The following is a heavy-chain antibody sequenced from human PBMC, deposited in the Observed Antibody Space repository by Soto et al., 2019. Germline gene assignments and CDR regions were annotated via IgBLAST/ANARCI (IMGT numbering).Heavy chain of an antibody. J-gene: IGHJ4*02. V-gene: IGHV4-31*11. CDR1: GGSITRGGYY. CDR2: IYYSGTT. CDR3: ARADSSGYTFEH. D-gene: IGHD3-22*01. Sequence: SETLSLTCAVSGGSITRGGYYWSWIRQLPGKGLEWIGYIYYSGTTYYNPSLKSRLTISLDLSRNQFSLELNSVSDADTAVYYGARADSSGYTFEHWGQGALVTVSS.